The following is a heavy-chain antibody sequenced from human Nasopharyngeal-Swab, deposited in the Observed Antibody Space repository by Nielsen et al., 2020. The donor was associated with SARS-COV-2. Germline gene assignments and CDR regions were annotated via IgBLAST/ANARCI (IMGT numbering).Heavy chain of an antibody. D-gene: IGHD3-22*01. Sequence: SETLSPTCTVSGGSISSSSYYWGWIRQPPGKGLEWIGSIYYSGSTYYNPSLKSRVTISVDTSKNQFSLKLSSVTAADTAVYYCARDNNYYDSSGYLFFDYWGQGTLVTVSS. CDR1: GGSISSSSYY. J-gene: IGHJ4*02. V-gene: IGHV4-39*07. CDR2: IYYSGST. CDR3: ARDNNYYDSSGYLFFDY.